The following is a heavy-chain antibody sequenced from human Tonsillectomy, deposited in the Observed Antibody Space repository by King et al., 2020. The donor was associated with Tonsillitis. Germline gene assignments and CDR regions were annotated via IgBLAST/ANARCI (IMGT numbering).Heavy chain of an antibody. CDR2: INWNSVTR. J-gene: IGHJ4*02. D-gene: IGHD6-25*01. V-gene: IGHV3-9*01. CDR3: AKDSSAAGTSDYFDF. Sequence: VQLVESGGGLVQPGRSLRLSCEASGFTFDDYAMHWVRQPPGKGLEWVSSINWNSVTRGYADSVKGRFTISRDNAKNSLYLQMNSLRGEDTALYYCAKDSSAAGTSDYFDFWGQGSLVTVSS. CDR1: GFTFDDYA.